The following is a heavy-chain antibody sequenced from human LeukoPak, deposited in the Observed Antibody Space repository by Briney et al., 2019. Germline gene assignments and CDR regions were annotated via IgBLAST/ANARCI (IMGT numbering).Heavy chain of an antibody. CDR1: GGSISSYY. Sequence: SETLSLTCTVSGGSISSYYWSWIRQPPGKGLEWIGYIYYSGSTNYNPSLKSRVTISVDTSKNQFSLKLSSVTAADTAVYYCARDGGVAAAVFDYWGQGTLVTVSS. D-gene: IGHD6-13*01. J-gene: IGHJ4*02. CDR2: IYYSGST. CDR3: ARDGGVAAAVFDY. V-gene: IGHV4-59*01.